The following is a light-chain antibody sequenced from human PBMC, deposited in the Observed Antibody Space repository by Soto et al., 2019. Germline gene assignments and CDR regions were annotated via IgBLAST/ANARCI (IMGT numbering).Light chain of an antibody. J-gene: IGKJ2*02. CDR3: QQYQSHASST. V-gene: IGKV1-5*01. CDR2: DVF. Sequence: DIQMTQSPSTLSASVGDRVTITCLASQSISSWLAWYQQKPGKAPRLLIYDVFNLESGVPSRFSGSGSGTEFTLTISSLQPDDFATYYCQQYQSHASSTFGQGTKVDIK. CDR1: QSISSW.